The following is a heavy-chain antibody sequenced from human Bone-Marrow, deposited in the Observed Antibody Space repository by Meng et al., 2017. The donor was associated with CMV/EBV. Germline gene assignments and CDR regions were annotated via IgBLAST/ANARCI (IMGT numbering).Heavy chain of an antibody. D-gene: IGHD4-17*01. J-gene: IGHJ5*02. CDR3: ARDGVDYGDYEGWFDP. V-gene: IGHV3-30*04. CDR2: ISYDGSNK. Sequence: VGSLRLPFAASGFTFSSYAMHWVRQAPGKGLEWVAVISYDGSNKYYADSVKGRFTISRDNSKNTLYLQMNSLRAEDTAVYYCARDGVDYGDYEGWFDPWGQGTLVTVSS. CDR1: GFTFSSYA.